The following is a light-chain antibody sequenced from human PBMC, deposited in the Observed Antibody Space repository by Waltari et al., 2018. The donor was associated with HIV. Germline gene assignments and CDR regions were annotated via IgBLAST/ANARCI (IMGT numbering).Light chain of an antibody. CDR2: WAS. Sequence: DIVMTQSPDSLAVSLGERATINCKSSQSVLYSSNNKNYLVWYQQKPGQPPKLLIYWASTRESGVPDRFSGSGSGTDFTLTIRSLQAEDVAVYYCQQYYSTPYTFGQGTKLEIK. V-gene: IGKV4-1*01. J-gene: IGKJ2*01. CDR1: QSVLYSSNNKNY. CDR3: QQYYSTPYT.